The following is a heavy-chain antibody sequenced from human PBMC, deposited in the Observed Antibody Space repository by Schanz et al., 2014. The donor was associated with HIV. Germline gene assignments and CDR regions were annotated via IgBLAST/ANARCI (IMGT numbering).Heavy chain of an antibody. CDR1: GGTFSSSA. V-gene: IGHV1-69*06. CDR3: ARDIKYDDPFQYGMDV. CDR2: IIPLSGTP. D-gene: IGHD1-1*01. Sequence: QVQLVQSGAEVKKPGSSVKVSCKASGGTFSSSAISWVRQAPGQGLEWMGGIIPLSGTPFYAQKFQGRVAITADKSTGTVYMDLGSLTSEDTAVYFCARDIKYDDPFQYGMDVWGQGTTVSVSS. J-gene: IGHJ6*02.